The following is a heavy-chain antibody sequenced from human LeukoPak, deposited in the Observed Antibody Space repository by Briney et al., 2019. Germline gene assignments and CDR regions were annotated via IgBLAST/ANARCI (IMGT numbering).Heavy chain of an antibody. J-gene: IGHJ4*02. CDR1: GYSFTNYW. CDR3: ARGLLWFGELSIDY. Sequence: GESLKISCKCSGYSFTNYWIGWVRQMPGKGLEWMGIIYPGDSHTRYSPSFQGQVTISADKSISTAYLQWSSLKASDTAMYYCARGLLWFGELSIDYWGQGTLVTVSS. D-gene: IGHD3-10*01. V-gene: IGHV5-51*01. CDR2: IYPGDSHT.